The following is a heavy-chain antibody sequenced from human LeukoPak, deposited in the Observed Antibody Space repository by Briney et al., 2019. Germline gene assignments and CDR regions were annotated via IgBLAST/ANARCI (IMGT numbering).Heavy chain of an antibody. Sequence: GASVKVSCKASGNTFTGYYMHWVRQAPGQGLEWMGWINPNSGGTNYAQKFQGRVTMTRDTSISTAYMELSRLRSDDTAVYYCARDIELRNAFDIWGQGTMVTVSS. D-gene: IGHD1-7*01. V-gene: IGHV1-2*02. J-gene: IGHJ3*02. CDR1: GNTFTGYY. CDR3: ARDIELRNAFDI. CDR2: INPNSGGT.